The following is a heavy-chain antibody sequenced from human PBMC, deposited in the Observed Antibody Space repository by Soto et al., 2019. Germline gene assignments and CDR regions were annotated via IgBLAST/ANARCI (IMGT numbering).Heavy chain of an antibody. V-gene: IGHV1-18*01. J-gene: IGHJ4*02. D-gene: IGHD6-19*01. CDR2: INPYNGNI. CDR3: ARGIFLVVAGYLLDY. CDR1: GYIFTSYG. Sequence: ASVKVSCKASGYIFTSYGISWVRQAPGQGLEWMGWINPYNGNINYAQNLQGRATMTTDTSTSTAYMELRSLRSDDTAMYYCARGIFLVVAGYLLDYWGQGTLVTVSS.